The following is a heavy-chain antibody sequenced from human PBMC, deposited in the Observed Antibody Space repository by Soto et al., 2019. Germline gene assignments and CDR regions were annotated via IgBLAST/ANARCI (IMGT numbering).Heavy chain of an antibody. CDR3: ARYRSDGSASFDS. D-gene: IGHD3-9*01. V-gene: IGHV3-23*01. CDR2: ITTRGART. Sequence: PGGSLRLSXAASGFTFNTYAMTWVRQTPGKGLEWVSFITTRGARTYYADPVRGRFTISTDSSRNTLYLQMNSLRPDDTAVYFCARYRSDGSASFDSWGQGTRVTVSS. J-gene: IGHJ4*02. CDR1: GFTFNTYA.